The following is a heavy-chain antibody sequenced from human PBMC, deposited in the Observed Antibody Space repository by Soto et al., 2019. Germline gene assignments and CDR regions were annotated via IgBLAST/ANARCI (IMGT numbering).Heavy chain of an antibody. V-gene: IGHV3-23*01. CDR3: GGKLFVYDFGIVPSPTLIGMAV. CDR1: GFTFDSYA. CDR2: ISGGGTST. D-gene: IGHD3-3*01. J-gene: IGHJ6*02. Sequence: GGSLRLSCVASGFTFDSYAINWIRQAPWKGLEWVSVISGGGTSTYYADSVKGRFTVSRDNSKNTMYLQMNRLSAEDTGVYYWGGKLFVYDFGIVPSPTLIGMAVLGQGTTLTVCS.